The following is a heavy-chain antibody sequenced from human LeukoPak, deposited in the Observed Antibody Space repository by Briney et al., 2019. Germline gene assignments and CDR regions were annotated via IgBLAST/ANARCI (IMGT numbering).Heavy chain of an antibody. CDR3: ARVIVRRAGYCGGDCYLSGGFDY. CDR2: MNPNSGNT. CDR1: GYTFTSYD. J-gene: IGHJ4*02. V-gene: IGHV1-8*01. D-gene: IGHD2-21*02. Sequence: GASVKVSCKASGYTFTSYDINWVRQATGQGLEWMGWMNPNSGNTGYAQKFQGRVTMTRNTSISTAYMELSSLRSEDTAVYYCARVIVRRAGYCGGDCYLSGGFDYWGQGTLVTVSS.